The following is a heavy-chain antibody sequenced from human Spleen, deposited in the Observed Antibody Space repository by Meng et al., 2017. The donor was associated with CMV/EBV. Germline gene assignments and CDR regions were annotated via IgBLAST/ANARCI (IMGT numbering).Heavy chain of an antibody. CDR2: MNPNSGNT. CDR3: ARGLGVRGVIIDYYYYYGMDV. Sequence: ASVKVSCKASGYTFTSYDINWVRQATGQGLEWMGWMNPNSGNTGYAQKFQGRVTMTRNTSISTAYMELSSLRSEDTAVYYCARGLGVRGVIIDYYYYYGMDVWGQGTTVTVSS. D-gene: IGHD3-10*01. V-gene: IGHV1-8*01. CDR1: GYTFTSYD. J-gene: IGHJ6*02.